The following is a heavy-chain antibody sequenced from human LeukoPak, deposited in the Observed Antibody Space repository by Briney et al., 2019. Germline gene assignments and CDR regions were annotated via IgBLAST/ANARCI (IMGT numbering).Heavy chain of an antibody. Sequence: GKSLRLSCVASGFAFNTYGMHWVRQAPGKGLEWVAVIWYDGSKKFYADSVNGRFTISRDDSKNTLYLQMSGLRADDTAVYYCAGAYSAGWFTYWGQGTPVTVPS. CDR1: GFAFNTYG. CDR3: AGAYSAGWFTY. D-gene: IGHD3-16*01. J-gene: IGHJ4*02. V-gene: IGHV3-33*01. CDR2: IWYDGSKK.